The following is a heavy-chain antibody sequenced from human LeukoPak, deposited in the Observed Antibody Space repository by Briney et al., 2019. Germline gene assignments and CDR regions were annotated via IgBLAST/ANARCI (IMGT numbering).Heavy chain of an antibody. CDR1: GFPFETNA. D-gene: IGHD5-18*01. CDR2: IGNTET. CDR3: AKDWIQFNRVFDCFDS. Sequence: GGSLRLSCATSGFPFETNAMSWVRQAPGKGLEWVATIGNTETFYADSVTGRFTISRDNSKNTVDLQMNRLRVEDTAIYYCAKDWIQFNRVFDCFDSWGQGTLVTVSS. V-gene: IGHV3-23*01. J-gene: IGHJ4*02.